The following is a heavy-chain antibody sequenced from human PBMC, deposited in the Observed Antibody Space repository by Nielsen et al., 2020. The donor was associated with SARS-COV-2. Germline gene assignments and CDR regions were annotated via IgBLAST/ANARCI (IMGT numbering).Heavy chain of an antibody. Sequence: GESLKISCAASGFAFSDFYMTWIRQAPGKGLEWVSYISSNTGSYTNYADSVKGRFTISRDNAKASLYLQLDSLRPEDTAVYYCARFRSGGNWYFDLWGRGTLVTVSS. V-gene: IGHV3-11*03. J-gene: IGHJ2*01. D-gene: IGHD3-3*01. CDR1: GFAFSDFY. CDR2: ISSNTGSYT. CDR3: ARFRSGGNWYFDL.